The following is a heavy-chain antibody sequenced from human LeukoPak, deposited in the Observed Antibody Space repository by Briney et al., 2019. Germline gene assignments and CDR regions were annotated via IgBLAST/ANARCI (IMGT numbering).Heavy chain of an antibody. CDR3: ARGCNWNYGY. Sequence: SETLSLTCTVSGGSISSGSYYWSWIRQPAGKGLEWIGRIYTSGSTNYNPSLKSRVTISVDTSKNQFSLKLSSVTAADTAVYYCARGCNWNYGYWGQGTLVTVSS. CDR1: GGSISSGSYY. V-gene: IGHV4-61*02. J-gene: IGHJ4*02. D-gene: IGHD1-7*01. CDR2: IYTSGST.